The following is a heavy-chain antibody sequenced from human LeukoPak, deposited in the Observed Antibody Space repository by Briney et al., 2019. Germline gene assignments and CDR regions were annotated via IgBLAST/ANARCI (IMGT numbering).Heavy chain of an antibody. J-gene: IGHJ4*02. CDR3: APGDTGLIDY. V-gene: IGHV3-23*01. Sequence: GGSLRLSCAASGFTFSSYAMSWVRQAPGKGLEWVSAISGSGGSTYYADSVKGRFTISRDNAKNSLYLRMNSLRAEDTAVYYCAPGDTGLIDYWGQGTLVTVSS. D-gene: IGHD3-10*01. CDR1: GFTFSSYA. CDR2: ISGSGGST.